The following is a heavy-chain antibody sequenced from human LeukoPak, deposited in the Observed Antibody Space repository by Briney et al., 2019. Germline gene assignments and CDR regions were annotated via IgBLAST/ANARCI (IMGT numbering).Heavy chain of an antibody. CDR3: ARERDMGYLSWFDP. J-gene: IGHJ5*02. D-gene: IGHD3-16*02. V-gene: IGHV3-48*03. CDR2: ISSSGSTI. CDR1: GFTFSSYE. Sequence: GGSLRLSCAASGFTFSSYEMNWVRQAPGKGLGWVSYISSSGSTIYYADSVKGRFTISRDNAKNSLYLQMNSLRAEDTAVYYCARERDMGYLSWFDPWGQGTLVTVSS.